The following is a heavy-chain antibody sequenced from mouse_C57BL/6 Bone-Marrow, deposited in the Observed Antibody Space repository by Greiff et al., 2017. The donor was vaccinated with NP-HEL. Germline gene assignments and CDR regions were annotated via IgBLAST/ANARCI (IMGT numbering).Heavy chain of an antibody. D-gene: IGHD2-4*01. Sequence: VKLQESDAELVKPGASVKISCKVSGYTFTDHTIHWMKQRPEQGLEWIGYIYPRDGSTKYNEKFKGKATLTADKSSSTAYMQLNSLTSEDSAVYFCARRWGLRRNYFDYWGQGTTLTVSS. CDR1: GYTFTDHT. CDR2: IYPRDGST. V-gene: IGHV1-78*01. CDR3: ARRWGLRRNYFDY. J-gene: IGHJ2*01.